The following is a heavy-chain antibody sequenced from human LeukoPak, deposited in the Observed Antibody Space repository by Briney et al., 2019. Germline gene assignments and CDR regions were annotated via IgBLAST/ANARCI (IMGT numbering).Heavy chain of an antibody. Sequence: GGSLRLSCAASGFTFSSYSMNWVRQAPGKGLEWVSSITSSGRYIYYADSVKGRFTISRDNSENSLYLQMNSLRAEDTAVYYCANVNAMSTGYWGQGTLVTVSS. CDR3: ANVNAMSTGY. V-gene: IGHV3-21*01. CDR2: ITSSGRYI. CDR1: GFTFSSYS. J-gene: IGHJ4*02. D-gene: IGHD2-2*01.